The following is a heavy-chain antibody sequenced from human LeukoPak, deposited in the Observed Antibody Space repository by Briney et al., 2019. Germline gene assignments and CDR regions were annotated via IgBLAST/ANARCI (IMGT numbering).Heavy chain of an antibody. CDR1: GGSISSYY. Sequence: PSETLSLTCTVSGGSISSYYWSWIRQPSGKGLEWIGYIYYSGSTNYNPSLKSRVTISVDTSKNQFSLKLSSVTAADTAVYYCARRGSTTVVTALNYYYYYGMDVWGQGTTVTVSS. CDR3: ARRGSTTVVTALNYYYYYGMDV. D-gene: IGHD4-23*01. J-gene: IGHJ6*02. V-gene: IGHV4-59*08. CDR2: IYYSGST.